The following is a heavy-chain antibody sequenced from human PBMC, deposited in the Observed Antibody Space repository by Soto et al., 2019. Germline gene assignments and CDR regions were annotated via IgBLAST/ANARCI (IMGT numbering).Heavy chain of an antibody. CDR3: ARGAGDHFDY. V-gene: IGHV1-18*01. CDR1: GDSFSSYG. Sequence: ASVKVSCKACGDSFSSYGISWVRQAPGQGLEWMGWISAYNGNTNYAQKLQGRVTMTTDTSTSTAYMELRSLRSDDTAVYHCARGAGDHFDYWGQGTPVTVSS. D-gene: IGHD7-27*01. J-gene: IGHJ4*02. CDR2: ISAYNGNT.